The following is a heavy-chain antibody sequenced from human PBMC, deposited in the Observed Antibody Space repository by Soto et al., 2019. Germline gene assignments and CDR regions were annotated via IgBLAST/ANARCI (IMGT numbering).Heavy chain of an antibody. Sequence: QVQLVESGGGVVQPGRSPRLSCAASGFTFRTYGMHWVRQAPGEGLEWVADISSDATKKHYADSVKGRFTISRDNSKNTLYLQMISLRTEDTAVYYCAKEAPGGWHFFDTWGQGTLVTVSS. CDR3: AKEAPGGWHFFDT. V-gene: IGHV3-30*18. CDR1: GFTFRTYG. D-gene: IGHD6-19*01. J-gene: IGHJ4*02. CDR2: ISSDATKK.